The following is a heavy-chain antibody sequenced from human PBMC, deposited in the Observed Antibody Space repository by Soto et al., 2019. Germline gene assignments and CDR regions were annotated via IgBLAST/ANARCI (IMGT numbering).Heavy chain of an antibody. V-gene: IGHV3-23*01. CDR3: AKNVWGITIFGGMDV. D-gene: IGHD3-9*01. J-gene: IGHJ6*02. CDR2: VSGSGGTS. Sequence: GGSLRLSCAASGFTFSSYSMNWVRQAPGKGLEWVSAVSGSGGTSYYADSVKGRFTISRDNSKNTLYLQMNSLRAEDTAVYYCAKNVWGITIFGGMDVWGQGTTVTVSS. CDR1: GFTFSSYS.